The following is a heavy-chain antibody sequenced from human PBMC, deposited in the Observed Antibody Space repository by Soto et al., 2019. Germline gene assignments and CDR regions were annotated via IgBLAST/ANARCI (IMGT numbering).Heavy chain of an antibody. CDR1: GGSFSGYY. D-gene: IGHD2-15*01. V-gene: IGHV4-34*01. J-gene: IGHJ4*02. CDR3: AREEYCSGGSCYSRTLDY. Sequence: PSETLSLTCAVYGGSFSGYYWSWIRQPPGKGLEWIGEINHSGSTNYNPSLKSRVTISVDTSKNQFSLKLSSVTAADTAVYYCAREEYCSGGSCYSRTLDYWGQGTLVTVS. CDR2: INHSGST.